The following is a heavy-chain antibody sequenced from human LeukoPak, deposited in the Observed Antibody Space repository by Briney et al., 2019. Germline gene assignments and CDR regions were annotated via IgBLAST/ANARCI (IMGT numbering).Heavy chain of an antibody. J-gene: IGHJ4*02. CDR2: IYYSGSA. CDR3: ARDDYGDHGFDY. CDR1: GGSISSTTYY. D-gene: IGHD4-17*01. V-gene: IGHV4-39*07. Sequence: SETLSLTCSVSGGSISSTTYYWGWIRQPPGKGLEWIGNIYYSGSAYYNPSLKSRVTISIDTSKNQFSMKLNSVTAADTAVYYCARDDYGDHGFDYWARDVWSPSP.